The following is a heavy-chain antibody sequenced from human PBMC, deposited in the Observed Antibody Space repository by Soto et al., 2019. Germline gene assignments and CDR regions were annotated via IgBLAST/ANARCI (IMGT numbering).Heavy chain of an antibody. J-gene: IGHJ1*01. Sequence: GGSLRLSCAASGFTFSSYGMHWVRQAPGKGLEWVAVISYDGSNKYYADSVKGRFTISRDNSKNTLYLQMNSLRAEDTAVYYCAKGLRFLELASEYFQHWGQGT. CDR3: AKGLRFLELASEYFQH. D-gene: IGHD3-3*01. V-gene: IGHV3-30*18. CDR1: GFTFSSYG. CDR2: ISYDGSNK.